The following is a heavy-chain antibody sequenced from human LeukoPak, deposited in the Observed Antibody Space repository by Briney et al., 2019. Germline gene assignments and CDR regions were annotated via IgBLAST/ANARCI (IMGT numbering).Heavy chain of an antibody. Sequence: ASVKVSCKVSGYTLTELSMHWVRQAPGKGLEWMGGFDPEDGETIYAQKFQGRVTMTEDTSTDTAYMELSSLRSEDTAVYYCATGPLWSGYYNHRNKRFDYWGQGTLVTVSS. D-gene: IGHD3-3*01. J-gene: IGHJ4*02. CDR3: ATGPLWSGYYNHRNKRFDY. CDR2: FDPEDGET. V-gene: IGHV1-24*01. CDR1: GYTLTELS.